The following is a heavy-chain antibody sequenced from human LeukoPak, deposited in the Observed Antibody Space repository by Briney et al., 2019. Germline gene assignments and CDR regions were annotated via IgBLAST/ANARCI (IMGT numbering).Heavy chain of an antibody. CDR3: ARLSGYSYGFDRLDYHYYYMDV. Sequence: PSETLSLTCTVSGGSISSSSYYWGWIRQPPGRGLEWIGNIYYSGSTYYNPSLKSRVSISVDTSKNQFSLKLTSLTAADTAVYYCARLSGYSYGFDRLDYHYYYMDVWGRGSTVTVSS. CDR1: GGSISSSSYY. D-gene: IGHD5-18*01. J-gene: IGHJ6*03. V-gene: IGHV4-39*01. CDR2: IYYSGST.